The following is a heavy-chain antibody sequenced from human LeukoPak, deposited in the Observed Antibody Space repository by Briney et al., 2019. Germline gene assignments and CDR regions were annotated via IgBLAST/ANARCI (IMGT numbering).Heavy chain of an antibody. CDR3: ARRGWFGELSIY. V-gene: IGHV1-8*01. J-gene: IGHJ4*02. D-gene: IGHD3-10*01. CDR1: GYTFTSYD. Sequence: GASVKVSCKASGYTFTSYDINWVRQATGQGLEWMGWMNPNSGNTGYAQKFQGRVTMTRNTSISTAYMELSSLRPEDTAVYYCARRGWFGELSIYWGQGTLVTVSS. CDR2: MNPNSGNT.